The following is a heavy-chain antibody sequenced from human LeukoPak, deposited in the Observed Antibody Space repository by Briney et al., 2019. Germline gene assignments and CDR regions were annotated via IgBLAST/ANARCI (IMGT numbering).Heavy chain of an antibody. CDR2: IYYSGST. CDR1: GGSIKSNNW. CDR3: ARGSIPYYFDY. Sequence: SETLSLTCAVSGGSIKSNNWWSWVRQPPGKGLEWIGYIYYSGSTNYNPSLKSRVTISVDTSKNQFSLKLSSVTAADTAVYYCARGSIPYYFDYWGQGTLVTVSS. D-gene: IGHD2/OR15-2a*01. J-gene: IGHJ4*02. V-gene: IGHV4-4*02.